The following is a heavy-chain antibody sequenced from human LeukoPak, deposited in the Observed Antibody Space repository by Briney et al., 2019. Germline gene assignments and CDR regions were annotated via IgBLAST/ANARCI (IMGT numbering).Heavy chain of an antibody. J-gene: IGHJ6*02. CDR1: GFTFSSYA. V-gene: IGHV3-23*01. CDR3: AEGRLSYYYGMDV. Sequence: GGSLRLSCAASGFTFSSYAMNWVRQAPGKGLEWVSGISGSGGSTSYADSVKGRFTISRDNSKNTLYLQMNSLRAEDTAVYYCAEGRLSYYYGMDVWRQGTTVTVSS. CDR2: ISGSGGST. D-gene: IGHD6-25*01.